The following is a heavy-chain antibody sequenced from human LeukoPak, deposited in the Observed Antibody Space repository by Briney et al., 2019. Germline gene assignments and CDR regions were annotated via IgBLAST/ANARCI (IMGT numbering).Heavy chain of an antibody. CDR1: GFTFSNYA. Sequence: QPGGSLRLSCTASGFTFSNYAMSWVRQAPGKGLEWVSTIFGYGGSTYYADSVEGRSTISRDNSKNTLYLQLNSLTVEDTATYYCAKMAGYNSRFDYWGQGTLVTVAS. CDR2: IFGYGGST. CDR3: AKMAGYNSRFDY. D-gene: IGHD6-13*01. V-gene: IGHV3-23*01. J-gene: IGHJ4*02.